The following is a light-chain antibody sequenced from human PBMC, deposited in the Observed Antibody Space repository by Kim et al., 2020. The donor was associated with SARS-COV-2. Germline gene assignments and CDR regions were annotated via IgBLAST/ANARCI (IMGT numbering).Light chain of an antibody. CDR2: DVS. V-gene: IGKV3-11*01. Sequence: LSPGERATLSCRASQSVRTYLAWYQQKPGQAPRVLIYDVSNRATGIPARFSGSGSGTDFTLTINSLEPEDFAIYYCQQRDKWPLTFGQGTRLEIK. J-gene: IGKJ5*01. CDR3: QQRDKWPLT. CDR1: QSVRTY.